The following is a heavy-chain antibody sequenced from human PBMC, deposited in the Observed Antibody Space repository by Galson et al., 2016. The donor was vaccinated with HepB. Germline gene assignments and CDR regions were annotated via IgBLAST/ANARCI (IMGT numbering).Heavy chain of an antibody. Sequence: CAISGDSVSNNNAGWNWIRQSPSRGLEWLGRTYYRSKWSYDYADSVKSRIAIHPDTTKNQFSLQLNSVTVEDTAVYYCTRVKELGRGLHYWGQGTPVTVSS. V-gene: IGHV6-1*01. CDR2: TYYRSKWSY. CDR3: TRVKELGRGLHY. D-gene: IGHD7-27*01. CDR1: GDSVSNNNAG. J-gene: IGHJ4*02.